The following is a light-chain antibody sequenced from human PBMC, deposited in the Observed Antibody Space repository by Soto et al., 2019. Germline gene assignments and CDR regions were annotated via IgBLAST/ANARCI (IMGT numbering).Light chain of an antibody. CDR3: QEYIQRPPGM. CDR2: AAS. J-gene: IGKJ1*01. CDR1: QGISDY. V-gene: IGKV1-27*01. Sequence: DIQMTQSPSSLSASVGDRVTITCRASQGISDYLAWYQQKPGKVPKLLIYAASTLQSGVPSRFSGSGAGTDFTLTISSLQPEDFAVYYCQEYIQRPPGMFGPGTTVDIK.